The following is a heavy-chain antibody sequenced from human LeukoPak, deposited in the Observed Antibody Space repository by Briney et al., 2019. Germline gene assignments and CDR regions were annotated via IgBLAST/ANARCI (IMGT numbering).Heavy chain of an antibody. Sequence: PSETLSLTCTVSGGSFSGTSYYWGWIRQPPGKGLEWIGTIYYGGSTYYNPSLKSRVTISADASKNQFSLRLSSVTAADTAVYYCARLLGYCSGGSCYPPSWGQGTLVTVSS. J-gene: IGHJ5*02. CDR2: IYYGGST. V-gene: IGHV4-39*01. D-gene: IGHD2-15*01. CDR1: GGSFSGTSYY. CDR3: ARLLGYCSGGSCYPPS.